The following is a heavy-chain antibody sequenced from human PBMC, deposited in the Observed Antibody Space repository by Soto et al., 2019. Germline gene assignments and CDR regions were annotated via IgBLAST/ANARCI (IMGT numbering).Heavy chain of an antibody. CDR2: INHLGSI. CDR3: ARGGISHWAYFYYMDV. CDR1: GGNLSDYF. V-gene: IGHV4-34*01. D-gene: IGHD2-21*01. J-gene: IGHJ6*03. Sequence: SETLCLTCVVAGGNLSDYFWSWIRQTPGMALEWIGEINHLGSINYNPSLKSRVTMSVDTSKNQFSLTLNSVTAADTATYYCARGGISHWAYFYYMDVWDRGTTVTVSS.